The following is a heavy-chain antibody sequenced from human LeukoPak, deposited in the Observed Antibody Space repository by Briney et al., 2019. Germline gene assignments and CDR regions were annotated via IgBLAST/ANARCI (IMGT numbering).Heavy chain of an antibody. D-gene: IGHD2-21*02. Sequence: SETLSLTCAVYGGSFSGYYWSWIRQPPGKGLEWIGEINHSGSTNYNPSLKSRVTISVDTSKNQFSLKLSSVTAADTAVYYCARDLYSYCGGDCYSGDYWGQGTLVTVSS. CDR1: GGSFSGYY. CDR3: ARDLYSYCGGDCYSGDY. J-gene: IGHJ4*02. V-gene: IGHV4-34*01. CDR2: INHSGST.